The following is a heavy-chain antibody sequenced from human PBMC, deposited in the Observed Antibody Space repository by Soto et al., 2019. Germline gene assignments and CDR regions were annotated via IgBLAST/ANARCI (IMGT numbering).Heavy chain of an antibody. D-gene: IGHD6-19*01. V-gene: IGHV3-23*01. CDR3: ARRSSGWYFDY. Sequence: EVQVLESGGGLVQPGGSLRLSCAASGFTFSSYAMNWVRQAPGKGLEWGSVISGSGGSTYYADSVKGRFTISRDNSKNTLYPQMNSLRAEDTAVYYGARRSSGWYFDYWGQGTVVTVSS. J-gene: IGHJ4*02. CDR1: GFTFSSYA. CDR2: ISGSGGST.